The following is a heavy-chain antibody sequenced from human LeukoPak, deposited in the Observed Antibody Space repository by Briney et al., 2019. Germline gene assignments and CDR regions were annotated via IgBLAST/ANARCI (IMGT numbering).Heavy chain of an antibody. CDR1: GFIFSNYY. Sequence: GGSLRLSCAASGFIFSNYYMGWVRQAPGKGLEWVANIQEDGSATYYVDSVKGRFTISRDNAKNSLDLQMNSLRAEDTAVYFCARRKEVQTTFDCWGQGTLVTISS. CDR2: IQEDGSAT. V-gene: IGHV3-7*01. D-gene: IGHD1-14*01. CDR3: ARRKEVQTTFDC. J-gene: IGHJ4*02.